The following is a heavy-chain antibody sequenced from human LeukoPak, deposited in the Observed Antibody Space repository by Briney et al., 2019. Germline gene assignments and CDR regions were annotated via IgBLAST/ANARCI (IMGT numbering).Heavy chain of an antibody. J-gene: IGHJ4*02. CDR1: GFTFSSYW. V-gene: IGHV3-7*03. D-gene: IGHD2-2*01. CDR2: IKQDGSEK. Sequence: GGSLRLSCAASGFTFSSYWMSWVRQAPGKGLEWVANIKQDGSEKYYVDSVKGRFTISRDNSKNTLYLQMNSLRAEDTAVYYCAKEVPPDIVVVPAAVPATDYWGQGTLVTVSS. CDR3: AKEVPPDIVVVPAAVPATDY.